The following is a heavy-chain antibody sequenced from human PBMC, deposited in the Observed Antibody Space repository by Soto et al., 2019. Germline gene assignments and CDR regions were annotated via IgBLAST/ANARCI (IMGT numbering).Heavy chain of an antibody. J-gene: IGHJ3*02. Sequence: QITLKESGPTLVKPTQTLTLTCTFSGFSLSTSGVGVGWIRQPPGKALEWLALIYWDDDKRYSPSLKSRLTITKDTSKNPVVLTMTNMDPVDTATYYCAHRAYYYDSSGYRAFDIWGQGTMVTVSS. CDR1: GFSLSTSGVG. CDR2: IYWDDDK. CDR3: AHRAYYYDSSGYRAFDI. D-gene: IGHD3-22*01. V-gene: IGHV2-5*02.